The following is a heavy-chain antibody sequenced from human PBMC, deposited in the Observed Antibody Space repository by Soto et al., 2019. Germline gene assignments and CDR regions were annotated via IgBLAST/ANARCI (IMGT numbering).Heavy chain of an antibody. V-gene: IGHV4-61*01. J-gene: IGHJ4*02. CDR3: ARATGTLRSRNCDY. CDR2: IYYSGST. D-gene: IGHD1-1*01. Sequence: SETLSLTCTVSCGSVTSGSYYWSWIRQPPGKGLEWIGYIYYSGSTIYNPSLKSRLTISVDTSKNQFSLRLTSATAADTAVYYCARATGTLRSRNCDYWGQGSLVTVSS. CDR1: CGSVTSGSYY.